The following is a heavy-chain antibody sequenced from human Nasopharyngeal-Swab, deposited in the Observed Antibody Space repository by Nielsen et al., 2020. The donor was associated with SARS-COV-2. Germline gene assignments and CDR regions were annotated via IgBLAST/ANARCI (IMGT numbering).Heavy chain of an antibody. D-gene: IGHD3-22*01. CDR2: INSDGSST. J-gene: IGHJ3*02. CDR3: AKAMGSVYDTSGHYNAFDI. V-gene: IGHV3-74*01. Sequence: VRQAPGKGLVWVSRINSDGSSTSYADSVKGRFIISRDNAKNTLYLQMNSLRVEDTAVYYCAKAMGSVYDTSGHYNAFDIWGQGTTVTVSS.